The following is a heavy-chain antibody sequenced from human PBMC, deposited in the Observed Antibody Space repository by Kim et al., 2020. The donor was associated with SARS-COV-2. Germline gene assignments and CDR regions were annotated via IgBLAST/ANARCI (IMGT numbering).Heavy chain of an antibody. Sequence: SETLSLTCTVSGGSISSYYWSWIRQPPGKGLEWIGYIYYRGSTNYNPSLKSRVTISVDTSKNQFSLKLSSVTAADTAVYYCARDRGTLRYFDWLREDDAFDIWGQGTMVTVSS. CDR3: ARDRGTLRYFDWLREDDAFDI. CDR1: GGSISSYY. V-gene: IGHV4-59*01. J-gene: IGHJ3*02. CDR2: IYYRGST. D-gene: IGHD3-9*01.